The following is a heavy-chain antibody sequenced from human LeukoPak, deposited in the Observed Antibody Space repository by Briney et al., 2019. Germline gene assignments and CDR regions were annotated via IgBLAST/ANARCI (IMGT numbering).Heavy chain of an antibody. J-gene: IGHJ4*02. CDR1: GFTFSSYG. CDR3: AKGAGGSYGLCYFDY. V-gene: IGHV3-23*01. D-gene: IGHD5-24*01. CDR2: ISGSGGST. Sequence: QSGGSLRLSCAASGFTFSSYGMSWVRQAPGKGLEWVSAISGSGGSTYYADSVKGRFTISRDNSKNTVYLQMNSLRAEDTAVYYCAKGAGGSYGLCYFDYWGQGIVVTVSS.